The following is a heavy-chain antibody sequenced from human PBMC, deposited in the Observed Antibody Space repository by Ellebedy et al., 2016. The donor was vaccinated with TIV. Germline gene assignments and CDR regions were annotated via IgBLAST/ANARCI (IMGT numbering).Heavy chain of an antibody. J-gene: IGHJ4*02. Sequence: SETLSLTXSVSGYSISTGHYWGWIRQPPGKGLEWIGSLDHSGYTYYNPSLKSRVTLSLDTSKNDLSLKLSSVTAADTAVYYCARGEMATIYFDYWGQGALVNVSS. CDR3: ARGEMATIYFDY. V-gene: IGHV4-38-2*02. CDR1: GYSISTGHY. D-gene: IGHD5-24*01. CDR2: LDHSGYT.